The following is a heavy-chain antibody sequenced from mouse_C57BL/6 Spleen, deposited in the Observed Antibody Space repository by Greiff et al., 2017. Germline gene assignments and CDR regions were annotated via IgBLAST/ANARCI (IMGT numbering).Heavy chain of an antibody. CDR1: GFTFSSYA. J-gene: IGHJ3*01. CDR3: ARGIYDGYAPSWFAY. V-gene: IGHV5-4*01. Sequence: EVQVVESGGGLVKPGGSLKLSCAASGFTFSSYAMSWVRQAPEKRLEWVATISDGGSYTYYPDNVKGRFTISRDNAKNNLYLQMSHLKSEDTAMYYCARGIYDGYAPSWFAYWGQGTLVTVSA. D-gene: IGHD2-3*01. CDR2: ISDGGSYT.